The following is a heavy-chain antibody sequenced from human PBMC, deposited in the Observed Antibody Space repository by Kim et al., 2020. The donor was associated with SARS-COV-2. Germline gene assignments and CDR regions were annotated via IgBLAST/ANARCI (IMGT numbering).Heavy chain of an antibody. V-gene: IGHV3-23*01. CDR2: ISGSGGST. CDR3: AKTNGDYPLPWGDPGDY. Sequence: GGSLRLSCAASGFTFSSYAMSWVRQAPGKGLEWVSAISGSGGSTYYADSVKGRFTISRDNSKNTLYLQMNSLRAEDTAVYYCAKTNGDYPLPWGDPGDYWGQGTLVTVSS. D-gene: IGHD4-17*01. CDR1: GFTFSSYA. J-gene: IGHJ4*02.